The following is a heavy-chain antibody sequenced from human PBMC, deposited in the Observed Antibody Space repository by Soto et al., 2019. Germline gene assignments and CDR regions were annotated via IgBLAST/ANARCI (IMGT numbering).Heavy chain of an antibody. CDR2: ISGSGGST. Sequence: GGSLRLSCAASGFTFSSYAMSWVRQAPGKGLEWVSAISGSGGSTYYADSVKGRFTISRDNSKNTLYLQMNSLRAEDTAVYYCAKVRWAYEAAAGTAPFDYWGQGTLVTVSS. J-gene: IGHJ4*02. D-gene: IGHD6-13*01. CDR1: GFTFSSYA. CDR3: AKVRWAYEAAAGTAPFDY. V-gene: IGHV3-23*01.